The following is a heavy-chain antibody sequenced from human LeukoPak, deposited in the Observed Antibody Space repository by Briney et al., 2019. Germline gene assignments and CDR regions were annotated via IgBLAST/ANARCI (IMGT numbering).Heavy chain of an antibody. V-gene: IGHV3-15*01. CDR1: GFPFSDDW. CDR2: IKKKGDGGTT. J-gene: IGHJ4*02. CDR3: TTVTMVRDYDY. Sequence: GSLRLSCAASGFPFSDDWMNWVCQAPGKGLEWVGRIKKKGDGGTTDYAAPVKGRFTISRDDSKNMLYLEMNNLKIEDTAVYYCTTVTMVRDYDYWGQGTLVTVSS. D-gene: IGHD3-10*01.